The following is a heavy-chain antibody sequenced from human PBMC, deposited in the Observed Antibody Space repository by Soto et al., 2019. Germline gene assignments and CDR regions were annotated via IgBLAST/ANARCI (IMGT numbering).Heavy chain of an antibody. CDR3: AREGRRYYDSSGYYQDY. V-gene: IGHV1-46*01. J-gene: IGHJ4*02. CDR2: INPSGGST. D-gene: IGHD3-22*01. Sequence: ASVKVSCKASGYTFTSYYMHWVRQAPGQGLEWMGIINPSGGSTSYAQKFQGRVTMTRDTSTSTVYMELSSLRSEDTAVYYCAREGRRYYDSSGYYQDYWGQGTLVTVS. CDR1: GYTFTSYY.